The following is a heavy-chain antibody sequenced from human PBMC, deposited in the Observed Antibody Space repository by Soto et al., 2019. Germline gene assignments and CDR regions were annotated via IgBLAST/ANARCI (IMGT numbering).Heavy chain of an antibody. CDR2: IIPIFGTA. D-gene: IGHD3-9*01. CDR1: GGTFSSYA. J-gene: IGHJ6*02. V-gene: IGHV1-69*01. CDR3: ARELRYFDSAYYYYGMDV. Sequence: QVQLVQSGAEVKKPGSSVKVSCTASGGTFSSYAISWVRQAPGQGLEWMGGIIPIFGTANYAQTFQGRVTITADESTSTAYMELSSLRSEDTAVYYCARELRYFDSAYYYYGMDVWGQGTTVTVSS.